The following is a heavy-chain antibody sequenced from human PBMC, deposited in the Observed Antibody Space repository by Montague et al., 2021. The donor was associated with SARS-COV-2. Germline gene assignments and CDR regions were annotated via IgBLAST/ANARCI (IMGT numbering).Heavy chain of an antibody. D-gene: IGHD3-22*01. CDR2: INHRGYI. CDR3: ASAPRNSFGYWAY. Sequence: SETLSLTCAVYGGSFSNFYWSWIRQPPGKGLEWIGEINHRGYIDYNPSLESRVTISVDTSKNQFSLKVNSVTAADTAVYYCASAPRNSFGYWAYWGQGTLPTVSS. V-gene: IGHV4-34*01. J-gene: IGHJ4*02. CDR1: GGSFSNFY.